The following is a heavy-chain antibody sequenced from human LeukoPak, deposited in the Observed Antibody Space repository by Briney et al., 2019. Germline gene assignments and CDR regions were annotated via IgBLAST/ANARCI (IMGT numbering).Heavy chain of an antibody. CDR3: ARHGASGSYPYYFDY. Sequence: PSETLSLTCTVSGGSFSSYYWSWIRQTPGEGLEWIGYIYYSGSTNYNPSLKSRVTISVATSKNQFSLKLSSVTAADTAVYFCARHGASGSYPYYFDYWGQGTLVTVSS. D-gene: IGHD1-26*01. J-gene: IGHJ4*02. V-gene: IGHV4-59*08. CDR1: GGSFSSYY. CDR2: IYYSGST.